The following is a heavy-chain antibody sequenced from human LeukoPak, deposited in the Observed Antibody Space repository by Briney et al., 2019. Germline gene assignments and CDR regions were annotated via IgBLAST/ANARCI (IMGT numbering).Heavy chain of an antibody. CDR3: AKSNTPIAAVGYYFDY. CDR1: GFTFGGYS. Sequence: PGGSLRLSCAASGFTFGGYSMNWVRRPPGKGLEWVAFISSGGSTIHYADSVKGRFTISRDNSKNTLYLQMNSLRAEDTAVYYCAKSNTPIAAVGYYFDYWGQGTLVTVSS. V-gene: IGHV3-48*01. D-gene: IGHD6-13*01. CDR2: ISSGGSTI. J-gene: IGHJ4*02.